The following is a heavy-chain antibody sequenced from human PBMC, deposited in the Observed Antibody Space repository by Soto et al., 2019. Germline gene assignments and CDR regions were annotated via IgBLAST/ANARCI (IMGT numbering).Heavy chain of an antibody. V-gene: IGHV3-23*01. CDR1: VFTFSEYG. CDR2: ISKTGGST. D-gene: IGHD3-10*01. CDR3: AKDGALVRGTVLVYHYYGMDV. Sequence: WGSLRLSCAASVFTFSEYGMSWVRQAPGKGLDSASTISKTGGSTFYTDSVKGRFTISRDNSKNTLWLQMNSLRAEDTALYYCAKDGALVRGTVLVYHYYGMDVWGQGTTVTVSS. J-gene: IGHJ6*02.